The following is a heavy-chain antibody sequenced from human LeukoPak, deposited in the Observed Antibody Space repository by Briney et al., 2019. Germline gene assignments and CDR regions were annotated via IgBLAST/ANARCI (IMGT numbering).Heavy chain of an antibody. D-gene: IGHD2-2*01. CDR3: ARDRENIVLVPGAKRKTWYFDY. CDR1: EFSVGSNY. J-gene: IGHJ4*02. Sequence: GGSLRLSCAASEFSVGSNYMTWVRQAPGKGLEWVSLIYSGGSTYYADSVKGRFTISRDNAKNSLYLQMNSLRAEDTALYYCARDRENIVLVPGAKRKTWYFDYWGQGTLVTVSS. V-gene: IGHV3-53*01. CDR2: IYSGGST.